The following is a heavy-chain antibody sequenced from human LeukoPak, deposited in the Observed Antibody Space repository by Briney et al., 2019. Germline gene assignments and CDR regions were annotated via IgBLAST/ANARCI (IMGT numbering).Heavy chain of an antibody. CDR3: ARSRASYYDFWSGYTNGGYYFDY. Sequence: SETLSLTCAVYGGSFSGYYWSWIRQRPGKGLEWIGEINHSGSTNYNPSLKSRVTISVDTSKNQFSLKLSSVTAADTAVYYCARSRASYYDFWSGYTNGGYYFDYWGQGTLVTVSS. CDR2: INHSGST. J-gene: IGHJ4*02. D-gene: IGHD3-3*01. CDR1: GGSFSGYY. V-gene: IGHV4-34*01.